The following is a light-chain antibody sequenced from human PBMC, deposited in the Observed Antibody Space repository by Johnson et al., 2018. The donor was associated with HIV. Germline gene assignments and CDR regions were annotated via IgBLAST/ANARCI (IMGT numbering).Light chain of an antibody. CDR3: GTWDSSLNTFV. CDR1: SSNIGNNY. Sequence: QFVLTQPPSVSVAPGQRVTISCSGSSSNIGNNYVSWYQQLPGTAPKLLIYDNNKRPSGIPDRFSGSKSGTSATLGITGLQTGDEADYYCGTWDSSLNTFVFGTGTRVTVL. CDR2: DNN. J-gene: IGLJ1*01. V-gene: IGLV1-51*01.